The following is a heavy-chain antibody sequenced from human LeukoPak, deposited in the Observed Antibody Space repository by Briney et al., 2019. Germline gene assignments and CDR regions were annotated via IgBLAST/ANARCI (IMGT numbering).Heavy chain of an antibody. Sequence: PGGSLRLSCAASGFTFSSYSMNWVRQAPGKGLELVSSISSSSSYIYYADSVKGRFTISRDNAKNSLYLQMNSLRAEDTAVYYCARGGSGGYGDYDDYWGQGTLVTVSS. CDR3: ARGGSGGYGDYDDY. D-gene: IGHD1-26*01. J-gene: IGHJ4*02. V-gene: IGHV3-21*01. CDR1: GFTFSSYS. CDR2: ISSSSSYI.